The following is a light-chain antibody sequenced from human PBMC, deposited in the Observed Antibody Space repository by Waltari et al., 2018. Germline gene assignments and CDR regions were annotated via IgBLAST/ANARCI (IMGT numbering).Light chain of an antibody. Sequence: SVGDRVTITCRASQGISTYLAWYQQKPGKAPKLLIYAASTLQSGVPSRFSGSGSGTEFTLTISSLQPEDFAIYYCQQLNNYLWTFGQGTEVEIK. V-gene: IGKV1-9*01. J-gene: IGKJ1*01. CDR1: QGISTY. CDR3: QQLNNYLWT. CDR2: AAS.